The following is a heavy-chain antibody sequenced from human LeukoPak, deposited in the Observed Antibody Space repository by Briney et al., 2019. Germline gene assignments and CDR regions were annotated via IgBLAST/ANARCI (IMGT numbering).Heavy chain of an antibody. J-gene: IGHJ4*02. CDR1: GFTFSSYD. Sequence: PGGSLRLSCAASGFTFSSYDMHWVRQATGKGLEWVSAIGTAGDTYYPGSVKGRFTISRENAKNSLYLQMNSLRAGDTAVYYCARDLAAAGFDYWGQGTLVTVS. CDR3: ARDLAAAGFDY. D-gene: IGHD6-13*01. V-gene: IGHV3-13*01. CDR2: IGTAGDT.